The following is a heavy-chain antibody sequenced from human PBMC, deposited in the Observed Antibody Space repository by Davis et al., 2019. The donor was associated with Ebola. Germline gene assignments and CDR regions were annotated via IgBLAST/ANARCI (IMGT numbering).Heavy chain of an antibody. Sequence: SDTVPCKASGYTFTRYGIICVRHAPGQGREWMGWISAYNGNTNYAQKLQGRVTMTTDTSTSTAYMELRSLRSDDTAVYCCARGLGFRELSVDYWGQGTLVTVSS. V-gene: IGHV1-18*01. J-gene: IGHJ4*02. D-gene: IGHD3-10*01. CDR2: ISAYNGNT. CDR3: ARGLGFRELSVDY. CDR1: GYTFTRYG.